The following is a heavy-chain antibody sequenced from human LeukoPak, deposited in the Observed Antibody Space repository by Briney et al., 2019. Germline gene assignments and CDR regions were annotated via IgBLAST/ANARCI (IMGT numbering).Heavy chain of an antibody. CDR2: INHSGST. Sequence: LKPSETLSLTCAVYGGSFSGYYWSWIRQPPGKGLEWIGEINHSGSTNYNPSLKSRVTISVDTSKNQFSLKLSSVTAADTAVYYCARPRGSGRYYDFDAFDIWGQGTMVTVSS. CDR3: ARPRGSGRYYDFDAFDI. J-gene: IGHJ3*02. V-gene: IGHV4-34*01. D-gene: IGHD3-10*01. CDR1: GGSFSGYY.